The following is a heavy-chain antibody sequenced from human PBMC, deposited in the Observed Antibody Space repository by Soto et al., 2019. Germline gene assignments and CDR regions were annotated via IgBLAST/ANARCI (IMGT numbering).Heavy chain of an antibody. V-gene: IGHV4-31*03. Sequence: TLSLTCTVSGGSISSGGYYWIWIRQHPGKGLEWIGYIYYSGSTYYNPSLKSRVTISVDTSKNQFSLKLSSVTAADTAVYYYARAVTYRYFDYWGQGTLVTVS. CDR2: IYYSGST. J-gene: IGHJ4*02. CDR3: ARAVTYRYFDY. D-gene: IGHD4-17*01. CDR1: GGSISSGGYY.